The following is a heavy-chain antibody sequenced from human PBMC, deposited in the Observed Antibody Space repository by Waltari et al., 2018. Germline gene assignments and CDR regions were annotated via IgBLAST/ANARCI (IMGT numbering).Heavy chain of an antibody. J-gene: IGHJ6*02. CDR2: ISYDGSNK. CDR3: ARDLARTGYYAVGYYYYGMDV. V-gene: IGHV3-30*01. D-gene: IGHD3-9*01. CDR1: GFTFSSYA. Sequence: QVQLVESGGGVVQPGRSLRLSCAASGFTFSSYAMHWVRQAPGKGLEWMAVISYDGSNKYYADSVKGRFTISRDNSKNTLYLQMNSLRAEDTAVYYCARDLARTGYYAVGYYYYGMDVWGQGTTVTVSS.